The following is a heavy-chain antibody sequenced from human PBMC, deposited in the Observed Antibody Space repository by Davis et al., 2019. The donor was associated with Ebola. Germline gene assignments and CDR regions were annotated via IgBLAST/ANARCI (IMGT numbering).Heavy chain of an antibody. J-gene: IGHJ4*02. D-gene: IGHD3-22*01. CDR2: VNHGASP. Sequence: PSETLSLTCIVSGGSFSDFFWAWIRQPPGKGLEWIGQVNHGASPDYNPSLKSRVTFSVDTSRNQFSLQLSSVTAGDTAVYFCAGGDYSAYWGYCLDSWGQGTLVTVSS. CDR1: GGSFSDFF. V-gene: IGHV4-34*01. CDR3: AGGDYSAYWGYCLDS.